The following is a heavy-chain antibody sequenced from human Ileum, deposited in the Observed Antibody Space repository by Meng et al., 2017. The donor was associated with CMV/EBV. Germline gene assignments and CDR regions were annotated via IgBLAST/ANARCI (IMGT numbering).Heavy chain of an antibody. CDR2: ISANGGYA. Sequence: VQLCVSRGGLVTSGGSLRLSCEVSGFTLGDYYMNWVRQAPGKGLEYVSYISANGGYANYAASVKGRFTISRDNAKNLLYLQMDNLRADDTAVYYCARGLGGYNTAWYASEFWGQGTLVTVSS. CDR1: GFTLGDYY. J-gene: IGHJ4*02. D-gene: IGHD6-19*01. CDR3: ARGLGGYNTAWYASEF. V-gene: IGHV3-11*03.